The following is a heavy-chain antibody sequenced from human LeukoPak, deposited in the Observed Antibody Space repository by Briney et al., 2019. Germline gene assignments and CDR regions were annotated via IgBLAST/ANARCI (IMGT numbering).Heavy chain of an antibody. D-gene: IGHD2-2*01. CDR2: TNHSGST. J-gene: IGHJ5*02. Sequence: SETLSLTCAVYGGSFSGYYWSWIRQPPGKGLEWIGETNHSGSTNYNPSLKSRVTISVDTSKNQFSLKLSSVTAADTAVYYCARGYCSSTSCRGADPWGQGTLVTVSS. CDR3: ARGYCSSTSCRGADP. V-gene: IGHV4-34*01. CDR1: GGSFSGYY.